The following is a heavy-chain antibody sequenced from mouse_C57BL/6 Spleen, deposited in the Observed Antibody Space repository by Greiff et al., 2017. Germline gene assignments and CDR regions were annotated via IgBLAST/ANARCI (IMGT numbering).Heavy chain of an antibody. V-gene: IGHV1-52*01. CDR1: GYTFTSYW. Sequence: VQLQQPGAELVRPGSSVKLSCKASGYTFTSYWMHWVKQRPIQGLEWIGNIDPSDSETHYNQKFKDKATLTVDKSSSTAYMQLSSLTSEDSAVYYCARIRLSYYGSSPYWYFDVWGTGTTVTVSS. CDR3: ARIRLSYYGSSPYWYFDV. CDR2: IDPSDSET. J-gene: IGHJ1*03. D-gene: IGHD1-1*01.